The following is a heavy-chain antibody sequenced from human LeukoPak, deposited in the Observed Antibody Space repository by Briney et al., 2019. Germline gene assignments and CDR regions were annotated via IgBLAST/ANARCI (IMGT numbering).Heavy chain of an antibody. D-gene: IGHD2-21*02. CDR2: INQDGSKK. V-gene: IGHV3-7*01. CDR3: AKWGPYCVGDYCPALDS. Sequence: GGFLRLSCVASRFTFSNYWMSWVRQAPGKGLEWVANINQDGSKKRYADSVKGRFTISRDNAKGSLYLQLNSLRAQDTAVYYCAKWGPYCVGDYCPALDSWGPGTLVTVSP. CDR1: RFTFSNYW. J-gene: IGHJ4*02.